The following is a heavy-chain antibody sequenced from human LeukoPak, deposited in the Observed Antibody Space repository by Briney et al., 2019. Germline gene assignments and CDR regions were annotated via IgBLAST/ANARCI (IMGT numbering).Heavy chain of an antibody. J-gene: IGHJ4*02. CDR1: GFTFSTYW. CDR2: IKSKSDGGTT. D-gene: IGHD4-17*01. V-gene: IGHV3-15*01. CDR3: TTDTPYGDFFDY. Sequence: GGSLRLSCVASGFTFSTYWMSWVRQAPGKGLEWVDRIKSKSDGGTTDYAAPVKGRFTISRDDSKNTLYLQMNSLKTEDTAVYYCTTDTPYGDFFDYWGQGTLVTVSS.